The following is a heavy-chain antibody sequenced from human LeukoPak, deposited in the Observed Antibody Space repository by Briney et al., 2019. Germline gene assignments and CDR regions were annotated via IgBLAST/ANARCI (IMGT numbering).Heavy chain of an antibody. CDR1: GGSFSGYY. V-gene: IGHV4-34*01. CDR3: VRDPPDY. CDR2: INHSGST. J-gene: IGHJ4*02. Sequence: SETLSLTCAVYGGSFSGYYWSWIRQPPGKGLEWIGEINHSGSTNYNPSLQSRVTISVDTSKNQFSLKLSSVTATDTAVYYCVRDPPDYWGQGTLVTVSS.